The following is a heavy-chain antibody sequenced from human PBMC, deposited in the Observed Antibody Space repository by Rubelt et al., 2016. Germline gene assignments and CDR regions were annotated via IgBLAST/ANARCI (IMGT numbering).Heavy chain of an antibody. CDR2: IKSETYGGTA. CDR1: GFNFAEFA. Sequence: GGLVKPGRSLRISCTSSGFNFAEFAMNWFRQAPGKGLEWVGLIKSETYGGTAVYGTSVKDRFSISRDDSRSIVYLQMNSLKTEDTAVYYCATVLQLSDPGGLDHWGQGALVTVSS. J-gene: IGHJ4*02. CDR3: ATVLQLSDPGGLDH. V-gene: IGHV3-49*05. D-gene: IGHD1-1*01.